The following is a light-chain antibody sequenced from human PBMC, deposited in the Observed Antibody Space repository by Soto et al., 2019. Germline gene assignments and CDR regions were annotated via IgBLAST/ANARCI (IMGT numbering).Light chain of an antibody. CDR2: DAS. Sequence: TIPCRASQTISSWLAWYQKKPGRAPKLLIYDASTLESGVHSRFSGSGSETEFTLTISRLQPDDFATYFCHSRAFGQGTRLAV. J-gene: IGKJ5*01. CDR3: HSRA. CDR1: QTISSW. V-gene: IGKV1-5*01.